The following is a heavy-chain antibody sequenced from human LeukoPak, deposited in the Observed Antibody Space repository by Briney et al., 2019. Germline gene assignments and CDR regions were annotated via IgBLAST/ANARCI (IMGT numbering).Heavy chain of an antibody. CDR1: GITFDGSP. J-gene: IGHJ6*03. Sequence: GGSLKLSCAASGITFDGSPIHWVRQASGKGLEWVGRIRSKTNNYATGYAASVKGRFLISRDDSKNMSYLQMSSLKTEDTAVYYCQAYYYYYMDVWGKGTTVTVS. V-gene: IGHV3-73*01. CDR3: QAYYYYYMDV. CDR2: IRSKTNNYAT.